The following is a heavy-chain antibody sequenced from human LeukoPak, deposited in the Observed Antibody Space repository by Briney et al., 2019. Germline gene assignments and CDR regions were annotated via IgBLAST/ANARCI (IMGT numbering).Heavy chain of an antibody. Sequence: ASVKVSCKASGYTFTSYYMHWVRQAPGQGLEWMGWINPNSGGTNYAQRFQGRVTMTRDTSISTAYMELSRLRSDDTAVYYCARSDHYYYYYMDVWGKGTTVTVSS. CDR3: ARSDHYYYYYMDV. CDR1: GYTFTSYY. J-gene: IGHJ6*03. CDR2: INPNSGGT. V-gene: IGHV1-2*02.